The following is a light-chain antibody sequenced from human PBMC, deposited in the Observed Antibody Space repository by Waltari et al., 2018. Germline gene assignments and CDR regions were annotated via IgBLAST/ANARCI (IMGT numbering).Light chain of an antibody. Sequence: IQLTQSPSSLSASVGDRVSISCRSSQTIINTLNWFQQRPGRAPKLPIFDGSNLYDGVSSRFSGGGSGTNFTLTINSLQPGDFATYFCQQGYTTPLTFGPGTRLEIK. CDR2: DGS. V-gene: IGKV1-39*01. CDR1: QTIINT. CDR3: QQGYTTPLT. J-gene: IGKJ3*01.